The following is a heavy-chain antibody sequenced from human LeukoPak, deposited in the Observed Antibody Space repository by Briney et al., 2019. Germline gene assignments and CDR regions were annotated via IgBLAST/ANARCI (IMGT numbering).Heavy chain of an antibody. J-gene: IGHJ2*01. CDR2: ISSSSSYI. V-gene: IGHV3-21*01. CDR3: ARDRAMVWGKEWYFDF. CDR1: GFTFSSYS. D-gene: IGHD3-10*01. Sequence: GGSLRLSCAASGFTFSSYSMNWVRQAPGKGLEWVSSISSSSSYIYYADSVKGRFTISRDSAKKTLYLQMNSLRAEDTAVYFCARDRAMVWGKEWYFDFWGRGTLVTVSS.